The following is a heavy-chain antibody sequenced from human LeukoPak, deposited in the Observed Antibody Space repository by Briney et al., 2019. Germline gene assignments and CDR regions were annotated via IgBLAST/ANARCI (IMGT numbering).Heavy chain of an antibody. J-gene: IGHJ4*03. V-gene: IGHV4-34*01. Sequence: GSLRLSCVASGLTFSSYEMNWIRQSPGKGLQWIAEVNHRGDTNYNPSVKGRVTISVDTSKIQFSLKVTSLTAADTAVYYCARGPTISETGYFDYWGQGTLVTVSS. D-gene: IGHD1-1*01. CDR3: ARGPTISETGYFDY. CDR2: VNHRGDT. CDR1: GLTFSSYE.